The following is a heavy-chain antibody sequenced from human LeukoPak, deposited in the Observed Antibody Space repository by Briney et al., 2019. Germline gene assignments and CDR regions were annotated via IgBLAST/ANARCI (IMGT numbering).Heavy chain of an antibody. J-gene: IGHJ6*04. Sequence: EGSLRLSCAASGFTFRTFWMSWVRQAPGKGLEWVANIKQDGSEKHYVDSVKGRFTISRDNAKNSLYLQMNSLRAEDTAVYYCAELGITMIGGVWGKGTTVTISS. CDR3: AELGITMIGGV. V-gene: IGHV3-7*01. D-gene: IGHD3-10*02. CDR1: GFTFRTFW. CDR2: IKQDGSEK.